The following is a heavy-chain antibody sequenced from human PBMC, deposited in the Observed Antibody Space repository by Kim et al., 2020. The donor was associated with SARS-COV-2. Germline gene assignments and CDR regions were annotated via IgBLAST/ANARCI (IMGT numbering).Heavy chain of an antibody. J-gene: IGHJ4*02. Sequence: VEGRVTISRDNSKNTLYLQMNSLRAEDTAVYYCAKDIRRGTTVVTPDFDYWGQGTLVTVSS. V-gene: IGHV3-23*01. D-gene: IGHD4-17*01. CDR3: AKDIRRGTTVVTPDFDY.